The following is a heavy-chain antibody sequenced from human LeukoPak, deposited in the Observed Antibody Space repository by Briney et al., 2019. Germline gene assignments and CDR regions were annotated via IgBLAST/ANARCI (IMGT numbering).Heavy chain of an antibody. CDR2: INTRGSTT. V-gene: IGHV3-48*03. D-gene: IGHD4-17*01. Sequence: PGGSLRLSCAASGFTFSNFEMNWVRQAPGKRLEWISYINTRGSTTYYAASVKGRFTISRDNAKNSLYLQMNSLRAEDTAVYYCARDPATVTTEGYWGQGTLVTVSS. CDR3: ARDPATVTTEGY. J-gene: IGHJ4*02. CDR1: GFTFSNFE.